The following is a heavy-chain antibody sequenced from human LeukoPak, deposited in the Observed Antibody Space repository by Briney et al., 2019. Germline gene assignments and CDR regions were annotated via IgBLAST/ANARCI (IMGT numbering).Heavy chain of an antibody. CDR1: GYTFTSYD. CDR2: INPRGGST. D-gene: IGHD6-25*01. V-gene: IGHV1-46*01. CDR3: ARVGVTAATADY. Sequence: ASVKVSCKASGYTFTSYDINWVRQATGQGPEWMGIINPRGGSTDYSQKFQDRVTMSSDTSTSTVYMELSSLRSEDTAVYFCARVGVTAATADYWGQGTLVTVSS. J-gene: IGHJ4*02.